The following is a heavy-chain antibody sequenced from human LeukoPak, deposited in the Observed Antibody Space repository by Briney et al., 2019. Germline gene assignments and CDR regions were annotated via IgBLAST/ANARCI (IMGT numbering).Heavy chain of an antibody. D-gene: IGHD4-17*01. CDR1: GFTFSTYN. Sequence: GGSLRLSCAASGFTFSTYNMNWVRQAPGKGLEWVSSISGSSSYIYYADSVKGRFSISRDNAKNSLYLQMNSLRAEDTAVYYCASPRGVYGDYVFDYWGQGTLVTVSS. J-gene: IGHJ4*02. V-gene: IGHV3-21*01. CDR3: ASPRGVYGDYVFDY. CDR2: ISGSSSYI.